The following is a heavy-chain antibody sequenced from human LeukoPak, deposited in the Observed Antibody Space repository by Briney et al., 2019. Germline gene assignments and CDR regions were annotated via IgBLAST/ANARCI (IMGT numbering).Heavy chain of an antibody. CDR3: AREGRQDYVYFDY. CDR1: GGSISDYY. V-gene: IGHV4-59*01. D-gene: IGHD4-17*01. J-gene: IGHJ4*02. CDR2: INYSGNT. Sequence: SETLSLTCTVSGGSISDYYWSWIRQPPGKGLEWIGYINYSGNTNYNPSLKSRVTISVDTSKNQFSLRLTSVTAADTAVFYCAREGRQDYVYFDYWGQGSLATVSS.